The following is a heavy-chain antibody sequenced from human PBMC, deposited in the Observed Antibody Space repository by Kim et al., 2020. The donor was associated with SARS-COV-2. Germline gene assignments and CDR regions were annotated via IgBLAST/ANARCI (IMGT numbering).Heavy chain of an antibody. CDR1: GGSISSGSYY. J-gene: IGHJ6*02. CDR2: IYTSGST. Sequence: SETLSLTCTVSGGSISSGSYYWSWIRQPAGKGLEWIGRIYTSGSTNYNPSLKSRVTISVDTSKNQFSLKLSSVTAADTAVYYCARDPYYYGSGSYSYGLDVWGQGTTVTVSS. D-gene: IGHD3-10*01. CDR3: ARDPYYYGSGSYSYGLDV. V-gene: IGHV4-61*02.